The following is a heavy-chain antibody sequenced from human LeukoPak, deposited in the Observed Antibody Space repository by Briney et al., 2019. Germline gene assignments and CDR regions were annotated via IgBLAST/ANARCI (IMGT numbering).Heavy chain of an antibody. Sequence: GGSLRLSCGASGFTFSTSWMIWVRQAPAKGLEWVANLNQDGSEKYYVDSVKGRFTISRDNSRNTLYLQMNSLRAEDTAVYYCARDCSSSCSPYYGMDVWGQGTTVTVSS. CDR2: LNQDGSEK. D-gene: IGHD2-2*01. V-gene: IGHV3-7*03. CDR3: ARDCSSSCSPYYGMDV. CDR1: GFTFSTSW. J-gene: IGHJ6*02.